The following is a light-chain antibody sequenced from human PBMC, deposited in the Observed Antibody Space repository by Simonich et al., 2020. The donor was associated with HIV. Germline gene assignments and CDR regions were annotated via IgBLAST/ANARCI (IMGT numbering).Light chain of an antibody. CDR2: DVS. V-gene: IGLV2-11*01. Sequence: QSALTQPRSVSGTPGQSVTISCTGTSSDFVVYNYVSWYQQHPGKAPKLIIYDVSKRPSGFPNRCSGSKSGNTASLTISGLQAEDESDYYCCSYAGSYTWVFGGGTKLTVL. CDR3: CSYAGSYTWV. CDR1: SSDFVVYNY. J-gene: IGLJ3*02.